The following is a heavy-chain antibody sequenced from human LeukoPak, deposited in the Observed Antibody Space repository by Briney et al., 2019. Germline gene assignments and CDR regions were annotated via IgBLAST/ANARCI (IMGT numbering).Heavy chain of an antibody. V-gene: IGHV3-7*03. CDR1: GFTFGSYW. CDR2: IKQDGSDK. Sequence: PGGSLRLSCAGSGFTFGSYWMSWVRQAPGKGLEWVANIKQDGSDKYYVDSVKGRFTISRDNSKNTLYLQMNSLRAEDTAVYYCARGTTITLLDYWGQGTLVTVSS. CDR3: ARGTTITLLDY. J-gene: IGHJ4*02. D-gene: IGHD5-24*01.